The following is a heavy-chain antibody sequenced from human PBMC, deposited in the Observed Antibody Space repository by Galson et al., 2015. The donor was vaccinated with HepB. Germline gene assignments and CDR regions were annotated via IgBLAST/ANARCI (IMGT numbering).Heavy chain of an antibody. J-gene: IGHJ4*02. Sequence: SLRLSCAASGFTFDDYAMHWVRQVPGKGLEWASGMNWDSAGIDYADSVKGRFTISRDNAKNSLYLHMDSLRVEDTAFYYCAKDRRGSTVTNGPFFQYWGQGVLVTVSS. CDR1: GFTFDDYA. CDR2: MNWDSAGI. D-gene: IGHD4-17*01. V-gene: IGHV3-9*01. CDR3: AKDRRGSTVTNGPFFQY.